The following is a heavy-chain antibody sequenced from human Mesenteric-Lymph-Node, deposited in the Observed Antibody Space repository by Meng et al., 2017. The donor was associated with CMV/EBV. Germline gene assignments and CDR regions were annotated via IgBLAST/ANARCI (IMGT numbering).Heavy chain of an antibody. CDR3: TGGGGDWANFDS. CDR1: GYTFTSYG. D-gene: IGHD2-21*01. J-gene: IGHJ4*02. Sequence: ASVKVSCKASGYTFTSYGISWVRQARGQGLEWMGWISGYNDNTRYAQKVQGRVTMTTDTSTSTAYMEVRGLRSDDTAVYYCTGGGGDWANFDSWGQGTLVTVSS. V-gene: IGHV1-18*01. CDR2: ISGYNDNT.